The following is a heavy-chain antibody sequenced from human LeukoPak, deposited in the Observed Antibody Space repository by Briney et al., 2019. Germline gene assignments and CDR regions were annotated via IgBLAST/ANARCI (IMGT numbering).Heavy chain of an antibody. CDR1: GFTVSTNY. Sequence: GGSLRLSCAASGFTVSTNYMSWVRQAPGKGLEWVSVIYSGGRTNYTDSVKGRFTTSRDNTKNTLYLQMNSLRAEDTAVYYCARGLDYGSGSTLEGFWGQGTLVTVYS. D-gene: IGHD3-10*01. J-gene: IGHJ4*02. CDR3: ARGLDYGSGSTLEGF. V-gene: IGHV3-53*01. CDR2: IYSGGRT.